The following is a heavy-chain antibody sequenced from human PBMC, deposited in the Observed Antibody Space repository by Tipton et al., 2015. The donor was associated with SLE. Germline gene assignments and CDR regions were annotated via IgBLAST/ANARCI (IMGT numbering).Heavy chain of an antibody. Sequence: TLSLTCTVSGGSISSGDYYWSWIRHPPGKGLEWIGYIYYSWSTYYNPSLKSRVTISVDTSKNQFSLKLSSVTAADTAVYYCARVPPPGLYSSSSTDYYLDYWGQGTLVTVSS. CDR2: IYYSWST. CDR1: GGSISSGDYY. J-gene: IGHJ4*02. CDR3: ARVPPPGLYSSSSTDYYLDY. D-gene: IGHD6-6*01. V-gene: IGHV4-30-4*01.